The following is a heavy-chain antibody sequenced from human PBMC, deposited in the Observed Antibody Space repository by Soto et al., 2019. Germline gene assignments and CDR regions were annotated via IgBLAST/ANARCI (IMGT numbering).Heavy chain of an antibody. CDR3: ARAISTGYNILTGYYMDY. CDR2: IYYSGST. D-gene: IGHD3-9*01. Sequence: LSLTCTVSGGSVSSGAYYWSWIRQPPEKGLEWVGYIYYSGSTNYNPSLKSRVTISVDTSKNQFSLKLTSVTAADTAVYYCARAISTGYNILTGYYMDYWGQGSLVTVSS. CDR1: GGSVSSGAYY. J-gene: IGHJ4*02. V-gene: IGHV4-61*08.